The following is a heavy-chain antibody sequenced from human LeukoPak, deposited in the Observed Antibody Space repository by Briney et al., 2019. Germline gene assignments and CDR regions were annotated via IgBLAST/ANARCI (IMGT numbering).Heavy chain of an antibody. CDR2: INHSGST. V-gene: IGHV4-34*01. D-gene: IGHD5-12*01. Sequence: SETLSLTCAVYGGPFRGYYWSWIRQPPGKGLEWIGEINHSGSTKYNPSLKSRVTISVDTSKNQFSLKLRSVTAADTAVYYCARGDPYSGYGHWGQGSLVTVSS. J-gene: IGHJ4*02. CDR3: ARGDPYSGYGH. CDR1: GGPFRGYY.